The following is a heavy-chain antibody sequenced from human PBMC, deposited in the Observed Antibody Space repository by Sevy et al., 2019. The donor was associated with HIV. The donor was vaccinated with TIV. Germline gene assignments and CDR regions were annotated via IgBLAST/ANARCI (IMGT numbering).Heavy chain of an antibody. J-gene: IGHJ4*02. CDR1: GFTFSIYS. Sequence: GGSLRLSCAASGFTFSIYSMNWVRQAPGKGLEWVSYISSGTSTIYYADSVKGRFTISRDNAKNSLYLQMNSPRDEDTAVYYCARDRGVRGVQFDYWGQGTLVTVSS. CDR3: ARDRGVRGVQFDY. CDR2: ISSGTSTI. D-gene: IGHD3-10*01. V-gene: IGHV3-48*02.